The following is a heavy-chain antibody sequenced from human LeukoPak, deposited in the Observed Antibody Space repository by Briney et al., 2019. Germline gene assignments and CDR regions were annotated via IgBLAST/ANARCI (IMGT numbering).Heavy chain of an antibody. V-gene: IGHV5-51*01. CDR1: GYSFTSYW. J-gene: IGHJ4*02. Sequence: GESLKISCKGSGYSFTSYWIGRVRPMPGKGLEWMGIIYPGDSDTRYSPSFQGQVTISADKSISTAYLQWSSLKASDTAMYYCARIAYYYDSSGYYPYYFDYWGQGTLVTVSS. CDR2: IYPGDSDT. CDR3: ARIAYYYDSSGYYPYYFDY. D-gene: IGHD3-22*01.